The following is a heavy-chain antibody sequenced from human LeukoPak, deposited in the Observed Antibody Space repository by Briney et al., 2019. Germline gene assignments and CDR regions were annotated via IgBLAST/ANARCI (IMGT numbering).Heavy chain of an antibody. J-gene: IGHJ4*02. Sequence: PAGSLRLSCAAHGSTFSSYAMSCGRHAPGKGLEWVSPIRGSGVNTYYADSVTARFTISRDNSQNTLYLQMLSLRAEDTAVYYCAKDPSAWIQLWYYFDYWGQGTLLTVSS. CDR2: IRGSGVNT. V-gene: IGHV3-23*01. CDR3: AKDPSAWIQLWYYFDY. CDR1: GSTFSSYA. D-gene: IGHD5-18*01.